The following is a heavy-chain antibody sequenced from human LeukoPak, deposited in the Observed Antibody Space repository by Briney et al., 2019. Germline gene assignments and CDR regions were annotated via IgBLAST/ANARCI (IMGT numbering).Heavy chain of an antibody. J-gene: IGHJ6*02. CDR2: ISGSGGST. CDR1: GFTFSSYA. Sequence: GGSLRLSCAASGFTFSSYAMSWVRQAPGKGLEWVSAISGSGGSTYYADSVKGRFTISRDNSKNTLYLQMNSLRAEDTAVYYCAKGSLAATLYYYYGMDVWGQGTTVTVSS. D-gene: IGHD2-15*01. V-gene: IGHV3-23*01. CDR3: AKGSLAATLYYYYGMDV.